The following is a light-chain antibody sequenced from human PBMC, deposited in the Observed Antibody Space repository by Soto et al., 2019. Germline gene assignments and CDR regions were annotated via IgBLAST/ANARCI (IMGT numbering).Light chain of an antibody. CDR3: QQYNDWPPYT. J-gene: IGKJ2*01. CDR2: GAS. Sequence: DIVMTQSPATLSVSPGERATLSCRASQNIKSDLAWYQQKPGQAPRLLIYGASTRATGVPTRFSGSRSGTEFTLTISSLQSEDFAVYYCQQYNDWPPYTFGQGTRLEIK. V-gene: IGKV3-15*01. CDR1: QNIKSD.